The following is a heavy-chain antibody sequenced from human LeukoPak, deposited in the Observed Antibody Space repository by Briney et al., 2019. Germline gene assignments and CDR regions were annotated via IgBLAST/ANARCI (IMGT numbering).Heavy chain of an antibody. CDR2: ISSTGGST. CDR1: GFTFSGYA. J-gene: IGHJ5*02. D-gene: IGHD2/OR15-2a*01. Sequence: GGSLRLSCAASGFTFSGYAMSWVRQVPGKGLEWVSTISSTGGSTYYADSVKGRFTISRDNSKNTLYLQMNSLRAEDTAVYYCAKDPRREGAEYSNWFDPWGQGTLVTVSS. CDR3: AKDPRREGAEYSNWFDP. V-gene: IGHV3-23*01.